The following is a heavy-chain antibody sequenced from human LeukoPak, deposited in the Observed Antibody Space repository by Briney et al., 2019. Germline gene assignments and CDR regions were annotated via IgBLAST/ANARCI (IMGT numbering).Heavy chain of an antibody. D-gene: IGHD2-15*01. J-gene: IGHJ4*02. CDR2: INHVGST. CDR1: GGSFIGYS. Sequence: SETLSPTFAVYGGSFIGYSWSGIRQPPGKGREWIGEINHVGSTNYNPSLKRRVTISVDTSKTQFPLKRSSVPAADTAVYCGARALGYCSGGSCPQGGEGTLVTLS. CDR3: ARALGYCSGGSCPQ. V-gene: IGHV4-34*01.